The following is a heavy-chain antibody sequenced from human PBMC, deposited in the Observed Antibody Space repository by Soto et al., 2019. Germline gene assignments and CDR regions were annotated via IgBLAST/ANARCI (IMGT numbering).Heavy chain of an antibody. CDR1: GFTFSSYW. J-gene: IGHJ4*02. D-gene: IGHD6-6*01. CDR3: ARARFGRSSLTDY. CDR2: IKQDGSEK. Sequence: GGSLRLSCAASGFTFSSYWMSWVRQAPGKGLEWVANIKQDGSEKYYVDSVKGRFTISRDNAKNSLYLQMNSLRAEDTAVYYCARARFGRSSLTDYWGQGTLVTVSS. V-gene: IGHV3-7*05.